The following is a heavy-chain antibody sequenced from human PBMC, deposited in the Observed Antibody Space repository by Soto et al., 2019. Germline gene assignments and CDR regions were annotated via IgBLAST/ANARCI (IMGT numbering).Heavy chain of an antibody. CDR1: GFILNDYY. Sequence: QVQLVESGGGLVKPGGTLRLSCAASGFILNDYYMSWIRQAPGKGLEWVSSISTSGSMTYNADSVKGRLTISRDNAKNSMYLQVNSLRAEDTAVYYCARQYYDSGRGAFDIWGQGTMVTVSS. CDR3: ARQYYDSGRGAFDI. D-gene: IGHD1-26*01. J-gene: IGHJ3*02. CDR2: ISTSGSMT. V-gene: IGHV3-11*01.